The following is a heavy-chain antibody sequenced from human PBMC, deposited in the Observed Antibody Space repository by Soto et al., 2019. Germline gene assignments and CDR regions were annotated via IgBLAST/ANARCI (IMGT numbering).Heavy chain of an antibody. J-gene: IGHJ4*02. CDR3: ARVVRSSGWDRLDY. CDR1: GGTFSSYA. CDR2: IIPIFGTA. D-gene: IGHD6-19*01. V-gene: IGHV1-69*13. Sequence: VKVSCKASGGTFSSYAISWVRQAPGQGLEWMGGIIPIFGTANYAQKFQGRVTITADESTSTAYMELSSLRSEDTAVYYCARVVRSSGWDRLDYWGQGTLVTVSS.